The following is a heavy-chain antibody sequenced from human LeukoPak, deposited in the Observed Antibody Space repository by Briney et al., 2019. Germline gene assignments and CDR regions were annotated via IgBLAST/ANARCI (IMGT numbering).Heavy chain of an antibody. J-gene: IGHJ4*02. Sequence: SETLSLTCTVSGVSFSSSNSYWGWIRQPPGKGLEWIGSIYYSGNTYYNASLKSQVSISIDTSKNQFSLKLTSVTAADTAVYYCARQTGSGLFILPGGQGTLVTVSS. CDR1: GVSFSSSNSY. CDR3: ARQTGSGLFILP. CDR2: IYYSGNT. D-gene: IGHD3/OR15-3a*01. V-gene: IGHV4-39*01.